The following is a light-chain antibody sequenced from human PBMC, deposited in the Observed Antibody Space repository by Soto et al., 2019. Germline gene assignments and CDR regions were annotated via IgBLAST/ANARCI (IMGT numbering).Light chain of an antibody. Sequence: QSVLTQPASVSVSPGQSITISCTGSSSDVGAYNYVSWYQQHPGKAPKLMIYDVSDRPSGVSNRFSASKSGNTASLTISGLQAEDEAEYYCSSFTTSSTAVFGTGTKVTVL. J-gene: IGLJ1*01. V-gene: IGLV2-14*01. CDR2: DVS. CDR1: SSDVGAYNY. CDR3: SSFTTSSTAV.